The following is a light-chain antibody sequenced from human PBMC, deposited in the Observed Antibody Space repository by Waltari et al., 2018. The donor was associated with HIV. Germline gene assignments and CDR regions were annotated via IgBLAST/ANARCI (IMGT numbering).Light chain of an antibody. J-gene: IGLJ3*02. CDR3: LLSYSGARV. CDR2: DTF. Sequence: QAVVTQEPSLTVPPGGTVTLTCGSSTGAVTSGHYPYWFQQKPGQAPRTLIYDTFNKHSWTPARFSGSLLGDKAALTLSGAQPEDEADYYCLLSYSGARVFGGGTKLTVL. CDR1: TGAVTSGHY. V-gene: IGLV7-46*01.